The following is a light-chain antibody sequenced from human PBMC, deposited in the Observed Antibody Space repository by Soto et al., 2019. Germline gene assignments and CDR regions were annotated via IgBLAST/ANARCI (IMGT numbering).Light chain of an antibody. J-gene: IGKJ4*01. CDR1: QSISSY. Sequence: DIQMTQSPSSLSASVGDRVTITCRASQSISSYLNWYQQKPGKAPKLLIYDASSLGSGVPSRFSGSGSGTDFTLTISCLQSEDFATYYCQQYYSYPRTFGGGTKVDI. CDR2: DAS. CDR3: QQYYSYPRT. V-gene: IGKV1-39*01.